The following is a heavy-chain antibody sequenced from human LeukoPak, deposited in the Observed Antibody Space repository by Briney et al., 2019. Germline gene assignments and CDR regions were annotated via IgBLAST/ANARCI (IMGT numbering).Heavy chain of an antibody. J-gene: IGHJ2*01. CDR2: IYSGGST. CDR1: GFTVSSNY. CDR3: ARRYSYGDWYFDL. Sequence: GGSLRLSCAASGFTVSSNYMSWVRQAPGKGLEWVSVIYSGGSTYYADSVKDRFTISRDNSKNTLYLQMNSLRAEDTAVYYCARRYSYGDWYFDLWGRGTLVTVSS. V-gene: IGHV3-53*01. D-gene: IGHD5-18*01.